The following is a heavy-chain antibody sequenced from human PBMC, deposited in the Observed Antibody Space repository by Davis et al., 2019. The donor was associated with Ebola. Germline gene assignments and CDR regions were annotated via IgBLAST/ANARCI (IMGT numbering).Heavy chain of an antibody. CDR2: IDPSDSHT. Sequence: GESLKISCKGSGYKFTSYWISWVRQMPGKGLEWMGRIDPSDSHTIYSPSFEGHVTISADKSVSTVYLQWSSLKASDTAMYYCARLDYFDTSGYYKPLFYWGQGALVTVSS. CDR3: ARLDYFDTSGYYKPLFY. D-gene: IGHD3-22*01. CDR1: GYKFTSYW. J-gene: IGHJ4*02. V-gene: IGHV5-10-1*01.